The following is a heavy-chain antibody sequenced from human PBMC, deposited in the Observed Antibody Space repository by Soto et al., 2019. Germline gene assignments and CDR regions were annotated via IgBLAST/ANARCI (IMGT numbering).Heavy chain of an antibody. J-gene: IGHJ4*02. CDR3: ARDFFLSGTGSYYFDY. CDR2: IIPIFGTA. D-gene: IGHD3-10*01. Sequence: AVKVSCKASGGTFSSYAISWVRQAPGQGLEWMGGIIPIFGTANYAQKFQGRVTITADESTSTAYMELSSLRSEDTAVYYCARDFFLSGTGSYYFDYWGQGTLVTLSS. V-gene: IGHV1-69*13. CDR1: GGTFSSYA.